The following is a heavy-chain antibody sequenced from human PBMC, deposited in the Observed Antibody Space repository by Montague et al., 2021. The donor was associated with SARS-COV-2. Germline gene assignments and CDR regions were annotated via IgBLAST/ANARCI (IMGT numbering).Heavy chain of an antibody. D-gene: IGHD3-9*01. V-gene: IGHV2-70*01. J-gene: IGHJ4*02. CDR3: ARMMYDILTGYYIGFDY. CDR2: IDWDDDK. Sequence: PALVKPTQTLTLTCTFSGFSLSTSGMCVSWIRQPPGKALEWLALIDWDDDKYYSTSLKTRLTISNDTSKNQVVLTMTNMDPVDTATYYCARMMYDILTGYYIGFDYWGQGTLVTVSS. CDR1: GFSLSTSGMC.